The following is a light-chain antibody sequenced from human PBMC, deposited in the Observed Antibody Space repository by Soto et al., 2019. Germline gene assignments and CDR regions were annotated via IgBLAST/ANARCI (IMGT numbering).Light chain of an antibody. CDR3: HQYGISPPT. CDR1: QSVVSD. CDR2: GVS. V-gene: IGKV3-20*01. J-gene: IGKJ1*01. Sequence: EIVMTQSPATLSVSPGERATLSCRASQSVVSDLAWYQQKPGQAPRLVISGVSNRATGTPDRFSGSGSGTDFTLTISSPEPEDFAVFYCHQYGISPPTFGPGTKVAIK.